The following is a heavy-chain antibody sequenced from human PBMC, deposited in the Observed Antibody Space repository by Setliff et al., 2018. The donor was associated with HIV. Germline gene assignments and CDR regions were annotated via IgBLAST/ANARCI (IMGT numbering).Heavy chain of an antibody. J-gene: IGHJ4*02. D-gene: IGHD3-22*01. CDR1: GGSIRGDDYY. CDR2: VFHTGTT. Sequence: PSETLSLTCTVSGGSIRGDDYYWTWIRQHPGKGLEWIGYVFHTGTTYYNPSLKSRLTLSVDTSKNQFSLKLSSVTAEDTAIYYCARDRASSGYYARFDHWGQGTLVTVSS. CDR3: ARDRASSGYYARFDH. V-gene: IGHV4-31*03.